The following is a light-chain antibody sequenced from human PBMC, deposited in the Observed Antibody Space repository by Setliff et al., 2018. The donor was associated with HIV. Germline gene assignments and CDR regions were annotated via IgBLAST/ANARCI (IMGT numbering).Light chain of an antibody. CDR1: SSDVGGYNS. V-gene: IGLV2-18*02. CDR3: SSYTSANTWV. Sequence: QSALTQPPSVSGSPGQSVTISCTGASSDVGGYNSVSWYQQYPGTAPKLMISDVTTRPSGVPDRFSGSKSGNTASLTISRLRAEDEADYYCSSYTSANTWVFGTGTKVTVL. J-gene: IGLJ1*01. CDR2: DVT.